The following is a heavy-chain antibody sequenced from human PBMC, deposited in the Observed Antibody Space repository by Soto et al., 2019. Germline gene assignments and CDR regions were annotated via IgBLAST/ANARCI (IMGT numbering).Heavy chain of an antibody. D-gene: IGHD3-10*01. CDR2: ISGSGGST. CDR3: VRVRGGGTYHFDY. Sequence: GSLRLSCAASGFTFSSYAMSWVRQAPGKGLEWVSAISGSGGSTYYADSVKGRFTISRDNSKNTLYLQMNSLRAEDTAVYYCVRVRGGGTYHFDYWGQGTLVTVSS. J-gene: IGHJ4*02. CDR1: GFTFSSYA. V-gene: IGHV3-23*01.